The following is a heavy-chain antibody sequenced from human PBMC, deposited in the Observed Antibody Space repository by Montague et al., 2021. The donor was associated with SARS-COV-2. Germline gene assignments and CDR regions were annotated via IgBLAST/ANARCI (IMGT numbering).Heavy chain of an antibody. CDR2: ISWNSGSI. V-gene: IGHV3-9*01. CDR3: AKDGGHSSGYYYEGGFDS. Sequence: SLRLSCAASGFIFEDYAMHWVRQAPGKGLEWVSGISWNSGSIAYADSVKGRLTISRENAKNSLYLQMSSLRPEDTALYYCAKDGGHSSGYYYEGGFDSWGQGTPVTVSS. J-gene: IGHJ4*02. D-gene: IGHD3-22*01. CDR1: GFIFEDYA.